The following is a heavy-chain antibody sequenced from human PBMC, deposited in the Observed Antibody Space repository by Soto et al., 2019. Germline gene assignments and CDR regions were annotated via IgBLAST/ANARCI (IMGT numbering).Heavy chain of an antibody. CDR3: ARDTLATYYYDSSGYPLGFDP. Sequence: ASVKVSCKASGYTFTSYAMHWVRQAPGQRREWMGWINAGNGNTKYSQKFQGRVTITRDTSASTAYMELSSLRSEDTAVYYCARDTLATYYYDSSGYPLGFDPWGQGTLVTVSS. CDR2: INAGNGNT. D-gene: IGHD3-22*01. CDR1: GYTFTSYA. V-gene: IGHV1-3*01. J-gene: IGHJ5*02.